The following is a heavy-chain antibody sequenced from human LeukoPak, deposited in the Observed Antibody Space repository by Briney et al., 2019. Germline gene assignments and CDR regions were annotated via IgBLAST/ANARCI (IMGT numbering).Heavy chain of an antibody. CDR3: SREWGNGNDLRPDS. Sequence: GGSLRLSCAASGFTFSSYWMSWFRQAPGKGLEWIGFIGSSIYGGTPKAAASVKGRFIFSRDDSKGVAYLRMNSLKTDDTAVYYCSREWGNGNDLRPDSWGQGTLVTVSS. J-gene: IGHJ4*02. CDR1: GFTFSSYW. CDR2: IGSSIYGGTP. V-gene: IGHV3-49*03. D-gene: IGHD1-1*01.